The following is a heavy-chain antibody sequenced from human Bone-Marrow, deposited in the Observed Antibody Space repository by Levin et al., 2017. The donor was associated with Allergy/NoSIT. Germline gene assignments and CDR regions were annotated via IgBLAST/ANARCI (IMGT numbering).Heavy chain of an antibody. Sequence: RTGGSLRLSCSASGFIFSSYAMSWVRQARGKGLEWVSGIDASGNKMLYADSVKGRFTISRDNSKNTLFLQMNSLTTDDTAVYYCARDWGSLSGWLNTWFDPWGQGTLVTVSS. J-gene: IGHJ5*02. CDR3: ARDWGSLSGWLNTWFDP. CDR2: IDASGNKM. V-gene: IGHV3-23*01. D-gene: IGHD6-19*01. CDR1: GFIFSSYA.